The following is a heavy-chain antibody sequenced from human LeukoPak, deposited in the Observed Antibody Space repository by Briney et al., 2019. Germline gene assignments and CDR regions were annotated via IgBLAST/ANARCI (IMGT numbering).Heavy chain of an antibody. V-gene: IGHV3-21*01. J-gene: IGHJ4*02. CDR3: ARAKPLKYYFDY. CDR1: GFTFSSYS. Sequence: PWGSLRLSCAASGFTFSSYSMNWVRHAPGKGLEWVSSISSSSSYIYYADSVKGRFTISRDNPKNSLYLQMNSLRAEDTAVYYCARAKPLKYYFDYWGQGTLVTVSS. CDR2: ISSSSSYI.